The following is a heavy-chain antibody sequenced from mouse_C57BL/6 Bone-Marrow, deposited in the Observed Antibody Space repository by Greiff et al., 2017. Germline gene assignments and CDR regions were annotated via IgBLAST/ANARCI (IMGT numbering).Heavy chain of an antibody. CDR1: GYTFTDYE. Sequence: VQLQQSGAELVRPGASVTLSCKASGYTFTDYEMHWVKQTPVHGLEWIGAIDPETGGTAYNQKFKGKAILTADKSSSTAYMELRSLTSEDSAVYYCTRGDYYAMDYWGKGTSVTVSS. J-gene: IGHJ4*01. CDR3: TRGDYYAMDY. CDR2: IDPETGGT. V-gene: IGHV1-15*01.